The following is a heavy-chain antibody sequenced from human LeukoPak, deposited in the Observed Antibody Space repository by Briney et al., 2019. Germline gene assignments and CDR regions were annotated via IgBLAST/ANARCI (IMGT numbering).Heavy chain of an antibody. CDR2: IRYDGSNK. J-gene: IGHJ6*03. V-gene: IGHV3-30*02. Sequence: GGSLRLSCAASGFTFSSYGMHWVRQAPGKGLEWVAFIRYDGSNKYYADSVKGRFTISRDNSKNTLYLQMNSLRAEDTAVYYCARGSRYSYGYGRYYYYYYMDVWGKGTTVTIPS. CDR1: GFTFSSYG. CDR3: ARGSRYSYGYGRYYYYYYMDV. D-gene: IGHD5-18*01.